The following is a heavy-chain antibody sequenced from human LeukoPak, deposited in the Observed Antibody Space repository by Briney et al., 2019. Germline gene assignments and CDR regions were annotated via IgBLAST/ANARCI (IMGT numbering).Heavy chain of an antibody. CDR3: AKDRRARDIGGFDY. Sequence: GGSLRLSCAASGFTFDDYAMHWVRQAPGKGLAWVSGISWNSGSIGYADSVKGRFTISRDNAKNSLYLQMNSLRAEDTALYYCAKDRRARDIGGFDYWGQGTLVTVSS. CDR2: ISWNSGSI. CDR1: GFTFDDYA. D-gene: IGHD2-15*01. V-gene: IGHV3-9*01. J-gene: IGHJ4*02.